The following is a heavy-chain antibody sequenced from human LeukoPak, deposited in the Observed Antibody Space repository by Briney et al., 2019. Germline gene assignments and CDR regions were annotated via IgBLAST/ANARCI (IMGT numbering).Heavy chain of an antibody. CDR2: IYSGGST. Sequence: GGSLRLSCAASGFSVSRNYMSWVRQAPGKGLEWVSVIYSGGSTYYADSVKGRFTISRDNSKNTLYLQMNSLRAEDTAVYYCANHQRSSYYYDSSGYYLAGAFDIWGQGTMVTVSS. V-gene: IGHV3-53*01. J-gene: IGHJ3*02. CDR3: ANHQRSSYYYDSSGYYLAGAFDI. D-gene: IGHD3-22*01. CDR1: GFSVSRNY.